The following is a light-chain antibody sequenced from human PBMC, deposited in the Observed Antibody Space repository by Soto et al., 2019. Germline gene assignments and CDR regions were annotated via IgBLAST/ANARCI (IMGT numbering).Light chain of an antibody. CDR1: QGISNY. Sequence: DIQMTQSPSSLSASVRDRVTITCRASQGISNYLAWYQQKPGKVPKLLIYAESTLQSGVPTRFSGSGYGTDFTLTISSLQPEDAATYYCQMYDSAHWTFGQGTKVEIK. CDR3: QMYDSAHWT. J-gene: IGKJ1*01. CDR2: AES. V-gene: IGKV1-27*01.